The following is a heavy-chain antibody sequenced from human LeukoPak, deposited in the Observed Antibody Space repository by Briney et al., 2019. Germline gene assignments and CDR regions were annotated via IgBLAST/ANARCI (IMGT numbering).Heavy chain of an antibody. CDR2: IYYSGST. V-gene: IGHV4-31*03. Sequence: SETLSLTCTVSGDSISSGNYYWSWIRQHPGKGLEWIGYIYYSGSTYYNPSLKSRVTISMDTSKNQFSLKLNPVSAADTAVYYCAREYRGYCSGGSCYGWFDPWGQGTLVTVSS. J-gene: IGHJ5*02. D-gene: IGHD2-15*01. CDR3: AREYRGYCSGGSCYGWFDP. CDR1: GDSISSGNYY.